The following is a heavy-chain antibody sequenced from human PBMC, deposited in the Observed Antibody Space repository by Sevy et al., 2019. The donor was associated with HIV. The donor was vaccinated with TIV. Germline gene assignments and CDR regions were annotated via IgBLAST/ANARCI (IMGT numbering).Heavy chain of an antibody. CDR3: AREGTLVTMII. J-gene: IGHJ4*02. V-gene: IGHV1-18*01. CDR1: GYTFTNHG. D-gene: IGHD3-22*01. CDR2: INPHNGNT. Sequence: ASVKVSCKASGYTFTNHGISWVRQAPGQGLEWMGWINPHNGNTKYAQKLQGRVTMTTDTSTNTAYMEVRSLRSDDTAVYYCAREGTLVTMIIWGQVTLVTVSS.